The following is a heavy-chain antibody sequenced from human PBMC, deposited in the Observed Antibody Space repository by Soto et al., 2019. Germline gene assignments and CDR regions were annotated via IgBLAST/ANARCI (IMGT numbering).Heavy chain of an antibody. J-gene: IGHJ3*02. CDR2: INHSGST. CDR3: ESIRGTDAFDI. Sequence: PSETLSLTCAVYGGSFSGYYWSWIRQPPGKGLEWIGEINHSGSTNYNPSLKSRVTISVDTSKNQFSLKLSSVTAADTAVYYCESIRGTDAFDIWGQGTMVTVSS. D-gene: IGHD1-1*01. V-gene: IGHV4-34*01. CDR1: GGSFSGYY.